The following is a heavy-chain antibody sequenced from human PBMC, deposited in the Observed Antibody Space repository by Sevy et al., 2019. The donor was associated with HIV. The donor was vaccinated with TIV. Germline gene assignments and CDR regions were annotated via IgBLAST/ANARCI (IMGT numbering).Heavy chain of an antibody. V-gene: IGHV3-48*02. D-gene: IGHD3-22*01. Sequence: GGSLRLSCAVSGFTFNTYNMNWVRQAPGKGLEWVSHIRYTSTTIYYADSVRGRFTISRDNAKNTLYLQMNSLRDEDTVVYYCASSDATSRFGYYYFAMDFWGQGTSVTVSS. CDR3: ASSDATSRFGYYYFAMDF. J-gene: IGHJ6*02. CDR1: GFTFNTYN. CDR2: IRYTSTTI.